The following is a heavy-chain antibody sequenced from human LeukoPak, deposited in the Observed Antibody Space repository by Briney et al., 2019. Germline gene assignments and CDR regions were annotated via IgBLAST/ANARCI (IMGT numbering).Heavy chain of an antibody. D-gene: IGHD2-2*01. J-gene: IGHJ4*02. V-gene: IGHV5-51*01. CDR3: AKIDRQYCSRSSCYALDY. CDR1: GYSFSSYW. Sequence: GESLKISCKCSGYSFSSYWIGWVRQMPGKGLEWMGIIYPGDSDTRYSPSFQGQVAISVDRSISTAYLQWSSLKASDTAIYYCAKIDRQYCSRSSCYALDYWGQGTQVTVSS. CDR2: IYPGDSDT.